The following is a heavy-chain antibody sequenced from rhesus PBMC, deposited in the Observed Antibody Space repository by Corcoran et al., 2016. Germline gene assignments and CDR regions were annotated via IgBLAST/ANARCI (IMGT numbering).Heavy chain of an antibody. CDR1: VFTFASSS. Sequence: QVQLVQSGAEVKKPGASVKVSFKASVFTFASSSISWLRHAPGQGLEWMGGIVPLVGVTNYAQKFQGRVTITADTSTSTAYMERSSLRSEDTAVDYCVRGTYYFDYWGQGVLVTVSS. J-gene: IGHJ4*01. CDR2: IVPLVGVT. CDR3: VRGTYYFDY. V-gene: IGHV1S10*01.